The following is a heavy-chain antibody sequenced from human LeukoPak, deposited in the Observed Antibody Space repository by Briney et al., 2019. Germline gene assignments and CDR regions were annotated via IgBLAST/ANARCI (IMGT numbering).Heavy chain of an antibody. J-gene: IGHJ6*04. V-gene: IGHV1-46*01. CDR3: ARGSGAPDV. CDR2: INPSGGST. D-gene: IGHD1-26*01. CDR1: GYTFTSYY. Sequence: ASVKVSCKVSGYTFTSYYMHWVRQAPGQGLEWMGIINPSGGSTSYAQEFQGRVTMTRDMSTSTVYMELSSLRSEDTAVYYCARGSGAPDVWGKGTTVTVSS.